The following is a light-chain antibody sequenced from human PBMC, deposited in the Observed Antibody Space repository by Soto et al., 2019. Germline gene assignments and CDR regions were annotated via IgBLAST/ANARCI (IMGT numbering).Light chain of an antibody. CDR1: SSDVGSYNL. J-gene: IGLJ7*01. Sequence: QSALTQPASVSGSPGQSITISCTGPSSDVGSYNLVSWYQQYPGKAPKLFIFEVFKRPSGVSHRFSGSKSGNTASLTISGLQAEDEANYYCCSYAGRATYVFGGGTQLTVL. CDR2: EVF. V-gene: IGLV2-23*02. CDR3: CSYAGRATYV.